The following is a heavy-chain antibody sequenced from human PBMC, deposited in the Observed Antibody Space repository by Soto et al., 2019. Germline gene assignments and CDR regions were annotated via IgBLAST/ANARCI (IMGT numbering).Heavy chain of an antibody. J-gene: IGHJ5*01. V-gene: IGHV4-59*08. Sequence: SETLSLTCSVSGGSISSYYWSWIRQPPGKGLEWIGYVYYSGTTNHNPSLKSRVTMSVDTSKNQFSLKLNSVTAADTAVYYCARLRTYASAFDPWGQGTLVTVSS. CDR1: GGSISSYY. D-gene: IGHD4-17*01. CDR3: ARLRTYASAFDP. CDR2: VYYSGTT.